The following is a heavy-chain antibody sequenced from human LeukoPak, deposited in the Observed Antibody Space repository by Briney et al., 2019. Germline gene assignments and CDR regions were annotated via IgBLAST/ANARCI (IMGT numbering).Heavy chain of an antibody. CDR2: INPNSGET. D-gene: IGHD1-1*01. J-gene: IGHJ4*02. Sequence: VASVKVSCKASGYTFTGYYMHWVRQAPGQGLEWMGWINPNSGETNYAQKFQGGVTLTRDTSISTFYMEVSRLRSDDTAVYFCARYNWNDVVSALDYWGQGTLVTVSS. CDR3: ARYNWNDVVSALDY. CDR1: GYTFTGYY. V-gene: IGHV1-2*02.